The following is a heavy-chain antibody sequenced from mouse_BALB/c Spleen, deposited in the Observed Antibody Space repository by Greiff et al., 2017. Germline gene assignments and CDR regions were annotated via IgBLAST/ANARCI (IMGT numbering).Heavy chain of an antibody. CDR2: IDPANGNT. J-gene: IGHJ1*01. CDR3: ARGVYGQNFDV. Sequence: VQLKESGAELVKPGASVKLSCTASGFNINDTYMHWVKQRPEQGLEWIGRIDPANGNTKYNPKFQGKATITADTSSNTAYLQLSSLTSADTAVYSCARGVYGQNFDVWGEGTTVTVSA. CDR1: GFNINDTY. D-gene: IGHD1-1*01. V-gene: IGHV14-3*02.